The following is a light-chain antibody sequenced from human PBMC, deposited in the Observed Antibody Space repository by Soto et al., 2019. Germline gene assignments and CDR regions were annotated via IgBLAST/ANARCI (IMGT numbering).Light chain of an antibody. V-gene: IGKV3-15*01. CDR3: QQYNEWPET. J-gene: IGKJ3*01. Sequence: EIVMRQSPDTMSVSPGARFTLSGTARQSVSGNLAWYQQKPGQPPRLLIFGATTRAPDVHARFSGSGSATEFTLTINNLQSRDSAVYYCQQYNEWPETVGPGIKVDIK. CDR2: GAT. CDR1: QSVSGN.